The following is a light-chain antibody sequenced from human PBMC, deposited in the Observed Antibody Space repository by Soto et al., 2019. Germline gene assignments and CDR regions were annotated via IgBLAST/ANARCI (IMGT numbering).Light chain of an antibody. CDR1: QGIGSD. J-gene: IGKJ4*01. CDR3: QQLNSYPPT. CDR2: GAS. Sequence: DIQLTQSPSFLSASVGDRVTITCRASQGIGSDLVWYQQKPVKAPKLLIYGASTLQGGVSSRFSGSGSGTEFTLTISSLQPEDFATYYCQQLNSYPPTFGGGTKVEIK. V-gene: IGKV1-9*01.